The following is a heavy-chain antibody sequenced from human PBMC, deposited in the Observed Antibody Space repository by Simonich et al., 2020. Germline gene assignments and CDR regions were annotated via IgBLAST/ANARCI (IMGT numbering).Heavy chain of an antibody. CDR1: GFTFDDYA. J-gene: IGHJ6*02. Sequence: EVQLVESGGVVVQPGGSLRLSCAASGFTFDDYAMHWVRQAPGKGLEWVSFISWDGGSTYYADSVKGRFTISRDNSKNSLYLQMNSLRAEDTALYYCAKARVAARHYYYYGMDVWGQGTTVTVSS. V-gene: IGHV3-43D*04. D-gene: IGHD6-6*01. CDR2: ISWDGGST. CDR3: AKARVAARHYYYYGMDV.